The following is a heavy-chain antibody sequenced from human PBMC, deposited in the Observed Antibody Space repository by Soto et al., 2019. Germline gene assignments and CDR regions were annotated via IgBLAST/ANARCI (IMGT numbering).Heavy chain of an antibody. CDR3: ASGPIGDYTDGFDY. J-gene: IGHJ4*02. Sequence: SETLSLTCTVSGGSISSGGYSWSWIRQPPGKGLEWIGYIYHSGSTYYNPSLKSRVTISVDRSKNQFSLKLSSVTAADTAVYYCASGPIGDYTDGFDYWGQGTLVTVSS. CDR1: GGSISSGGYS. V-gene: IGHV4-30-2*01. D-gene: IGHD4-17*01. CDR2: IYHSGST.